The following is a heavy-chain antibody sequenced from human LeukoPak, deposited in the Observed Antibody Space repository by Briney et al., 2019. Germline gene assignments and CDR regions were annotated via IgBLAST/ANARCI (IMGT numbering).Heavy chain of an antibody. CDR1: GGSFSGYY. D-gene: IGHD3-10*01. V-gene: IGHV4-34*01. Sequence: SETLSLTCAVYGGSFSGYYWSWIRQPPGKGLEWMGEINHSGSTNYNPSLKSRVTISVDTSKNQFSLKRSSVTAADTAVYYCARGYYGSVNNGFDPWGQGTLVTVSS. J-gene: IGHJ5*02. CDR3: ARGYYGSVNNGFDP. CDR2: INHSGST.